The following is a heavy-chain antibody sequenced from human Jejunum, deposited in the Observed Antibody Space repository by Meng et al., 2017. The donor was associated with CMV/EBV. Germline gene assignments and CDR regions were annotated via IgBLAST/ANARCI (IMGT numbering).Heavy chain of an antibody. Sequence: QVQLQESGPGLVKPSQTLSLTCSVSGGSIGSGDYYWSWIRQPPGKGLEWIGYIHDTGSTYYNPSLKSRVDISLGTSRNHFSLTLSSVTAEDTAAYFCARGSIFVSFDSWGQGTLVTVSS. J-gene: IGHJ4*02. CDR1: GGSIGSGDYY. V-gene: IGHV4-30-4*08. CDR2: IHDTGST. CDR3: ARGSIFVSFDS. D-gene: IGHD3-3*01.